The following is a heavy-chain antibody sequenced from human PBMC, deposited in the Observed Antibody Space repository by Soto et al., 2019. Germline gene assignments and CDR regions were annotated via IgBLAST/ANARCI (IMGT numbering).Heavy chain of an antibody. J-gene: IGHJ3*02. CDR3: AKDRSHGSSGWADAFDI. D-gene: IGHD6-19*01. CDR1: GFTFDDYA. V-gene: IGHV3-9*01. Sequence: GGSLRLSCAASGFTFDDYAMHWVRQAPGKGLEWVSGISWNSGSIGYADSVKGRFTISRDNAKNSLYLQMNSLRAEDTALYYCAKDRSHGSSGWADAFDIWGQGTMVTVSS. CDR2: ISWNSGSI.